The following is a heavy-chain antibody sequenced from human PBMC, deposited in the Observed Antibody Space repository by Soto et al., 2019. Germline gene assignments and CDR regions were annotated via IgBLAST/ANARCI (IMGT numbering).Heavy chain of an antibody. Sequence: ASVKVSCKASGYTFTGYDINWVRQATGQGLEWMGWMNPNSGNTGYAQKFQGRVTMTRNTSISTAYMELSSLRSEDTAVYYCARGDYDFWSGARPPHYGMDVWGQGTTVTV. V-gene: IGHV1-8*01. CDR3: ARGDYDFWSGARPPHYGMDV. D-gene: IGHD3-3*01. CDR1: GYTFTGYD. CDR2: MNPNSGNT. J-gene: IGHJ6*02.